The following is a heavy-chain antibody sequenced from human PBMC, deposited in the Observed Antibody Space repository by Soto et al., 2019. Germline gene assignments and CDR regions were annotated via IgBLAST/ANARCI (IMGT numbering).Heavy chain of an antibody. V-gene: IGHV2-5*02. D-gene: IGHD3-3*01. Sequence: QITLNESGPTVVRPTETLTLTCRSPGFSLTTSGVGVGWIRQSPGNAPEWLALIYWDDDKRYRASLKSRLTITQDSSKTLVVRTASDLDPTDTATYYCAHRVLRTVLGLVSSTAIYFDFWGQGAPGAVSS. J-gene: IGHJ4*02. CDR1: GFSLTTSGVG. CDR3: AHRVLRTVLGLVSSTAIYFDF. CDR2: IYWDDDK.